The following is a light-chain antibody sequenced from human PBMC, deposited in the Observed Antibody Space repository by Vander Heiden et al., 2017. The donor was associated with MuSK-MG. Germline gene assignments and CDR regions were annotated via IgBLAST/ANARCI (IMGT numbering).Light chain of an antibody. CDR2: DAS. V-gene: IGKV1-39*01. CDR3: QQTDDAPRT. J-gene: IGKJ1*01. CDR1: QSVNTY. Sequence: DIQMTQSPSSLSASVGDRVTISCRASQSVNTYLHWYQQKPGEAPRLLIYDASSLQSGVPSRFSGSGSGTYFILTISRLQPEDFGTYYCQQTDDAPRTFGQGTKVEIK.